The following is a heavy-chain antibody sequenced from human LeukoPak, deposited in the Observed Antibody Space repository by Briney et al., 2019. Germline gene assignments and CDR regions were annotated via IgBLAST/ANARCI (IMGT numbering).Heavy chain of an antibody. CDR2: TYYRSRWYN. CDR3: TNDGMDY. Sequence: SQTLSLTCAISGDSVSSNSGAWNWIRQSPSRGLEWLGRTYYRSRWYNVYAESVKSRITNNPDTSKNQFSLHLNSVTPEDTAVYYCTNDGMDYWGQGILVTVSS. V-gene: IGHV6-1*01. CDR1: GDSVSSNSGA. J-gene: IGHJ4*02.